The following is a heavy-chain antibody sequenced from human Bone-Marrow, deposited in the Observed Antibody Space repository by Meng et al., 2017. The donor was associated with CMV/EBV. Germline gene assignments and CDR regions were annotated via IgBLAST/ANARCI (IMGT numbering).Heavy chain of an antibody. Sequence: TFSSYAISWVRQAPGQGLEWMGGINPIFGTANYAQKFQGRVTITTDESTSTAYMELSSLRSEDTAVYYCARDLSLGDPVRGNWFDPWGQGTLVTVSS. CDR3: ARDLSLGDPVRGNWFDP. D-gene: IGHD3-10*01. CDR1: TFSSYA. J-gene: IGHJ5*02. V-gene: IGHV1-69*05. CDR2: INPIFGTA.